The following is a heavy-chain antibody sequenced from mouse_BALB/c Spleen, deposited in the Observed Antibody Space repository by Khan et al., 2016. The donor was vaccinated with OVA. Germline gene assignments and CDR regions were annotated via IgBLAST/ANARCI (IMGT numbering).Heavy chain of an antibody. CDR3: AKGVWSYYYALDY. CDR1: GFSLTDYG. Sequence: QVQLKESGPGLVAPSQSLSITCTVSGFSLTDYGVSWIRQPPGKGLEWLGVIWGGGSTYYNSALKSRLSISKDNSKSHVFLKMSSLQTDDTAMYYCAKGVWSYYYALDYWGQGTSVTGSA. V-gene: IGHV2-6-5*01. CDR2: IWGGGST. J-gene: IGHJ4*01.